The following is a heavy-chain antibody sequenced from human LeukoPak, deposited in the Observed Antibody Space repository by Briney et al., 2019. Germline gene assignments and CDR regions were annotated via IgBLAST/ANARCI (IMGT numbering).Heavy chain of an antibody. Sequence: SETLSLTCAVYGGSFSGYYWSWIRQPPGKGLEWIGEINHSGSTNYNPSLKSRVTISVDTSKNQFSLKLSSVTAADTAVYYCARERWGLAARHCFDPWGQGTLVTVSS. CDR3: ARERWGLAARHCFDP. D-gene: IGHD6-6*01. V-gene: IGHV4-34*01. CDR2: INHSGST. J-gene: IGHJ5*02. CDR1: GGSFSGYY.